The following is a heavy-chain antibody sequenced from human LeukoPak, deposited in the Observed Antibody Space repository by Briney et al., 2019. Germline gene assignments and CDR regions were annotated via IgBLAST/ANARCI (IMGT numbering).Heavy chain of an antibody. D-gene: IGHD2-15*01. CDR3: TRAEDIVVVVAATPPSYY. CDR1: GFTFGDYA. CDR2: IRSKAYGGTT. J-gene: IGHJ4*02. V-gene: IGHV3-49*03. Sequence: PGRSLRLSCTASGFTFGDYAMSWFRQAPGKGLGWVGFIRSKAYGGTTGYAASVKGRFTISRDDSKSIAYLQMNSLKTEDTAVYYCTRAEDIVVVVAATPPSYYWGQGTLVTVSS.